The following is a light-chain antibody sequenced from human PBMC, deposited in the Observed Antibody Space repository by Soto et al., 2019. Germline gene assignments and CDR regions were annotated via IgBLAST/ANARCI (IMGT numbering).Light chain of an antibody. CDR3: QSYDAANQV. J-gene: IGLJ3*02. CDR2: EDN. V-gene: IGLV6-57*01. CDR1: SGSIATNY. Sequence: NFMLTQPHSVSESPGKTVIISCTRSSGSIATNYVKRYQQRPGSSPTTVIYEDNQRPSGVPARFSGSIDSSSNSASPTISGVETEDEADYFCQSYDAANQVFGGGTKLTVL.